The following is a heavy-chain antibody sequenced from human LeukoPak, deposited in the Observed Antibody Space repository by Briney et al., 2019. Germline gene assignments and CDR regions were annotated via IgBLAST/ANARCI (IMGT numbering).Heavy chain of an antibody. J-gene: IGHJ4*02. CDR2: IYYSGST. D-gene: IGHD6-13*01. V-gene: IGHV4-31*03. Sequence: PSQTLSLTCTVSGGSITTGGYYRSWIRQHPGKGLEWIGYIYYSGSTYYNPSLKSRVTISIEMSQNQLSLRLSSVTAADTAVYYCARYSSTWHNFDYWGQGTLVTVSS. CDR3: ARYSSTWHNFDY. CDR1: GGSITTGGYY.